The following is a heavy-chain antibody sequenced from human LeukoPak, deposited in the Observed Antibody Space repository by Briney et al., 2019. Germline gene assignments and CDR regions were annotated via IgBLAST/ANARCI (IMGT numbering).Heavy chain of an antibody. Sequence: SETLSLTCTVSGGSVSSGSYYWSWIRQPPGKGLEWIGYIYYSGSTNYNPSLKSRVTISVDTSKNQFSLKLSSVTAADMAVYYCGRELLGTFYFDYWGQGTLVTVSS. D-gene: IGHD1-26*01. CDR1: GGSVSSGSYY. CDR3: GRELLGTFYFDY. J-gene: IGHJ4*02. V-gene: IGHV4-61*01. CDR2: IYYSGST.